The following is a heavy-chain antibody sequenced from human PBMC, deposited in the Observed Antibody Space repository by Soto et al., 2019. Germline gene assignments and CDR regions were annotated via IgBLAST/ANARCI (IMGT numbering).Heavy chain of an antibody. Sequence: SDTLSLTCAVYGGSFSGYYCSGIRQPPGKGLEWIGEINHSGSTNYNPSLKSRVTISVDTSKNQFSLKLSSVTAADTAVYYCARAPAWILVGATHSEGCFDYCGQGTLVTV. J-gene: IGHJ4*02. D-gene: IGHD1-26*01. CDR1: GGSFSGYY. CDR3: ARAPAWILVGATHSEGCFDY. CDR2: INHSGST. V-gene: IGHV4-34*01.